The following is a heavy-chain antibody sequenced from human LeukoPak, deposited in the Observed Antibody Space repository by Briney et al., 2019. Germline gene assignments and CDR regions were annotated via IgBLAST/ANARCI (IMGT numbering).Heavy chain of an antibody. Sequence: SETLSLTCTVSGGSIRSSSYYWGWIRQPPGKGLEWIGSIYYSGSTYYNPSLKSRVTISVDTSKNQFSLKVTSVTAADTAVYYCARVAHRGASWFDPWGQGTLVTVSS. D-gene: IGHD3-10*01. J-gene: IGHJ5*02. CDR2: IYYSGST. CDR1: GGSIRSSSYY. CDR3: ARVAHRGASWFDP. V-gene: IGHV4-39*07.